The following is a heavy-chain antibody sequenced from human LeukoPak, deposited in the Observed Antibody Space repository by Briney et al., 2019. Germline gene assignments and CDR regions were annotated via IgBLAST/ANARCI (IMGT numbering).Heavy chain of an antibody. CDR1: GFTFNSYA. D-gene: IGHD3-22*01. J-gene: IGHJ4*02. CDR2: IGGRGISR. CDR3: AKPYYSDGSGYYSPYYFDY. Sequence: GGSLRLSCAASGFTFNSYAMTWVRQAPGKGLEWVSAIGGRGISRYYADSVKGRVTISRDNSKNTLYLQMNSLRAEDTAVYYCAKPYYSDGSGYYSPYYFDYWGQGTLVTVSS. V-gene: IGHV3-23*01.